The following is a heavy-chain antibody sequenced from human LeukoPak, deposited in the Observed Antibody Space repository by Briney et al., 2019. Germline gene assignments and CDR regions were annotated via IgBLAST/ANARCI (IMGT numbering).Heavy chain of an antibody. D-gene: IGHD6-13*01. CDR1: GGSISSSSYY. CDR3: ARQGYGDSSSWFYFDY. Sequence: PSETLSLTCTVSGGSISSSSYYWGWIRQPPGKGLEWIGSIYYSGSTYYNPSLKSRVTISVDTSKNQFSLELSSVTAADTAVYYCARQGYGDSSSWFYFDYWGQGTLVTVSS. J-gene: IGHJ4*02. CDR2: IYYSGST. V-gene: IGHV4-39*01.